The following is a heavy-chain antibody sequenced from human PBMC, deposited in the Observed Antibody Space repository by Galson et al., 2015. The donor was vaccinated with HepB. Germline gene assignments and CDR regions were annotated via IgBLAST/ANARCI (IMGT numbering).Heavy chain of an antibody. CDR2: IYPGDSDT. CDR3: ARCRGLRGANYYYYYGMDV. Sequence: QSGAEVKKPGESPKISCKGSGYSFTSYWIGWVRQMPGKGLEWMGIIYPGDSDTRYSPSFQGQVTISADKSISTAYLQWSSLKASDTAMYYCARCRGLRGANYYYYYGMDVWGQGTTVTVSS. V-gene: IGHV5-51*01. J-gene: IGHJ6*02. D-gene: IGHD4-17*01. CDR1: GYSFTSYW.